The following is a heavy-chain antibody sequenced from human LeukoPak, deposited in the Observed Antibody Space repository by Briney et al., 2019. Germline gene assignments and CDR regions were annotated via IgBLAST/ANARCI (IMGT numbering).Heavy chain of an antibody. V-gene: IGHV3-23*01. Sequence: GGSLRLSCAASGFTFDDYAMHWVRQAPGKGLEWVSAISGSGSYTDYADSVKGRFTISKDNSKNTLYMRMSSLRAEDTAVYYCAKRRYDSSGHFDSWGQGTLVTVSS. J-gene: IGHJ4*02. D-gene: IGHD3-22*01. CDR2: ISGSGSYT. CDR3: AKRRYDSSGHFDS. CDR1: GFTFDDYA.